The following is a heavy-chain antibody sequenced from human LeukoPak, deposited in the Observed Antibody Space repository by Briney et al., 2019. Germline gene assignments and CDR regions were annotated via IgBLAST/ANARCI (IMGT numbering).Heavy chain of an antibody. D-gene: IGHD3-10*01. CDR1: GLTFSSYA. Sequence: GGSLRLSCAASGLTFSSYAMSWVRQAPGKGLEWVSAISGSGGSTYYADSVKGRFTISRDNSKNTLYLQMNSLRAEDTAVYYCAKDEVYYGSGSYYNGGFDYWGQGTLVTVSS. J-gene: IGHJ4*02. V-gene: IGHV3-23*01. CDR3: AKDEVYYGSGSYYNGGFDY. CDR2: ISGSGGST.